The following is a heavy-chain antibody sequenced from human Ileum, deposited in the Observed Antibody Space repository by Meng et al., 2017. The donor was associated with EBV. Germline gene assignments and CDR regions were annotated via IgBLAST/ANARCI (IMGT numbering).Heavy chain of an antibody. D-gene: IGHD2-15*01. V-gene: IGHV4-59*08. CDR3: ARGGWSLDY. CDR1: GGSISSSY. CDR2: IYYSGST. J-gene: IGHJ4*02. Sequence: QVQLQGSGLGLVKPSETLSSTLPVSGGSISSSYWSWIRQPPGKGLEWIGYIYYSGSTNYNPSLKSRVTISLDTSKNQFSLNLSSVTAADTAVYYCARGGWSLDYWGQGTLVTVSS.